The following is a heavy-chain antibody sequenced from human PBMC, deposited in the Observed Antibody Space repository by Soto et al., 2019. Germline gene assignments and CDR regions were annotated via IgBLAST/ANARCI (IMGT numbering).Heavy chain of an antibody. CDR2: INPNSGGT. CDR1: GYTFTGYY. CDR3: ARDRRGIAAPEASNWFDP. J-gene: IGHJ5*02. D-gene: IGHD6-13*01. V-gene: IGHV1-2*02. Sequence: ASVKVSCKASGYTFTGYYMHWVRQAPGQGLEWMGWINPNSGGTNYAQKFQGRVTMTRDTSISTAYMELSRLRSDDTAVYYCARDRRGIAAPEASNWFDPWGQGTLVTVSS.